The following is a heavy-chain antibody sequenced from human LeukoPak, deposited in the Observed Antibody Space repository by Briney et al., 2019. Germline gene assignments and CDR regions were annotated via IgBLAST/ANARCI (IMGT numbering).Heavy chain of an antibody. Sequence: SETLSLTCTVSGGSISSYYWSWIRQPAGKGLEWIGRIYTSGSTNYNPSLKSRVTMSVDTSKNQFSLKLSSVTAADTAVYYCARGRYDFWSGSFDYWGQGTLVTVSS. D-gene: IGHD3-3*01. CDR3: ARGRYDFWSGSFDY. J-gene: IGHJ4*02. CDR1: GGSISSYY. CDR2: IYTSGST. V-gene: IGHV4-4*07.